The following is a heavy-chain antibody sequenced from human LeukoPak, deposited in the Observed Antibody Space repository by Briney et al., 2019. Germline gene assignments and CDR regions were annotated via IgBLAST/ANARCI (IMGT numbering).Heavy chain of an antibody. CDR1: GFTINIAW. Sequence: GGSLRLSCAASGFTINIAWINWVRQARGKGLEWVGRIKSKNVGGTTDYAAPVKGRFTISRDDSKNTVYLQMNSLKIEDTAVYYCTSHAAFDPWGQGTLVTVSS. V-gene: IGHV3-15*01. J-gene: IGHJ5*02. CDR2: IKSKNVGGTT. CDR3: TSHAAFDP.